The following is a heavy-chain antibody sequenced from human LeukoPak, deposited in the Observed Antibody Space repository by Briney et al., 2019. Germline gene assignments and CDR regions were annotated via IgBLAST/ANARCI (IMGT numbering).Heavy chain of an antibody. V-gene: IGHV1-2*02. CDR3: ARDLHVLRYFDWLVGDFDY. D-gene: IGHD3-9*01. J-gene: IGHJ4*02. Sequence: ASVKVSCKASGYTLTGYYMHWVRQAPGQGLEWMGWINPNSGGTNYAQKFQGRVTMTRDTSISTAYMELSGLRSDDTAVYYCARDLHVLRYFDWLVGDFDYWGQGTLVTVSS. CDR2: INPNSGGT. CDR1: GYTLTGYY.